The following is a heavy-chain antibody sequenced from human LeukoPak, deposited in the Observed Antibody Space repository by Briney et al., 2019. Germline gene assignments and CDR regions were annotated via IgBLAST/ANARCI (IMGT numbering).Heavy chain of an antibody. Sequence: ASVKVSCKASGYTFTGYYMHWVRQAPGQGLEWMGWINPNSGGTNYAQKFQGRVTMTRDTSISTAYTELSRLRSDDTAVYYCARERGFVVVPAAAGYWGQGTLVTVSS. D-gene: IGHD2-2*01. CDR3: ARERGFVVVPAAAGY. V-gene: IGHV1-2*02. CDR1: GYTFTGYY. CDR2: INPNSGGT. J-gene: IGHJ4*02.